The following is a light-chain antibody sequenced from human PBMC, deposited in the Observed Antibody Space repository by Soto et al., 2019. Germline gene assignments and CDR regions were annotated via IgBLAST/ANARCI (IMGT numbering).Light chain of an antibody. CDR2: WAS. V-gene: IGKV4-1*01. CDR1: QSVLYNPSNKNY. CDR3: QQYYSTPWT. Sequence: DIVMTQSPDSLAVSLGERASINCKSSQSVLYNPSNKNYLAWYQQKPGQPPKLLIYWASTRESGVPDRFSGSGSGTDFSLTISSLQAEDVAVYYCQQYYSTPWTFGQGTKVEIK. J-gene: IGKJ1*01.